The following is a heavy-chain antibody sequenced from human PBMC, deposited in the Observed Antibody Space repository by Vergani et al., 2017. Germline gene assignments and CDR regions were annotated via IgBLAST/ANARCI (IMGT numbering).Heavy chain of an antibody. D-gene: IGHD6-13*01. CDR2: ISSSSSSI. CDR3: AXDPPSISSWYKENWFDP. Sequence: EVQLVESGGGLVQPGGSLKLSCAASGFTFSSYSMNWVRQAPGKGLEWVSSISSSSSSIYYADSVKGRFTISRDNAKDSLYLQMNSLRAEDTAVYYCAXDPPSISSWYKENWFDPWGQGTLVTVSS. V-gene: IGHV3-21*01. J-gene: IGHJ5*02. CDR1: GFTFSSYS.